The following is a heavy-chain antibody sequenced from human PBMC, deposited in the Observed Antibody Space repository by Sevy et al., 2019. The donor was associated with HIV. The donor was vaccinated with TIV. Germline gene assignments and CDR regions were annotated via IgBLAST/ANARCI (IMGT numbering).Heavy chain of an antibody. J-gene: IGHJ6*02. CDR3: TTGSMIAAAGNYYYGMDV. D-gene: IGHD6-13*01. CDR2: IKSKTDGGTT. V-gene: IGHV3-15*01. Sequence: GGSLRLSCAASGFTFSNAWMGWVRQAPGKVLEWVGRIKSKTDGGTTDYAAPVKGRFTISRDDSKNTLYLQMNSLKTEDTAVYYCTTGSMIAAAGNYYYGMDVWGQGTTVTVSS. CDR1: GFTFSNAW.